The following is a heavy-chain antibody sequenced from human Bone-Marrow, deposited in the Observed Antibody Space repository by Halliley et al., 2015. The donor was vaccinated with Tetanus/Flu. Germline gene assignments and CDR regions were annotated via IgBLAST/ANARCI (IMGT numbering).Heavy chain of an antibody. Sequence: SLRLSCVGSGFNVSRHGMHWLRQAPGRGLEWVAYISEHESRKYYAPPVRGRFVVSRDNSNNVFLLQMSNLRPEDTAVYYCTREIDDQNGNGDSKTGWFDSWGQGTRVSVS. V-gene: IGHV3-30*03. CDR3: TREIDDQNGNGDSKTGWFDS. CDR2: ISEHESRK. D-gene: IGHD2-15*01. CDR1: GFNVSRHG. J-gene: IGHJ5*01.